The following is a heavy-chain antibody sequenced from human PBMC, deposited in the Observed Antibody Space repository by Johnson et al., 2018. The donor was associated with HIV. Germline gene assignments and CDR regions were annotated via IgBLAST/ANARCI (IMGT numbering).Heavy chain of an antibody. V-gene: IGHV3-30*18. D-gene: IGHD1-26*01. Sequence: QMQLVESGGGVVQPGRSLRLSCAASGFTVSSNYMNWVRQAPGKGLEWVAVISYDGSNKYYADSVKGRFTISRDNSKNTLYLQMNSLRAEDTAVYYCANGRLAAHDAFDIWGQGTMVTVSS. CDR3: ANGRLAAHDAFDI. J-gene: IGHJ3*02. CDR2: ISYDGSNK. CDR1: GFTVSSNY.